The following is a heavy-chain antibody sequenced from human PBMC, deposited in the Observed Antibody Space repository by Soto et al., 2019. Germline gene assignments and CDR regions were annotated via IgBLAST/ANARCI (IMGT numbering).Heavy chain of an antibody. CDR3: ALGSMAVVPEY. J-gene: IGHJ4*02. CDR1: GDSISSYY. V-gene: IGHV4-59*01. CDR2: LYYGRSA. D-gene: IGHD2-15*01. Sequence: QVQLQESGPGLVKPSETLSLTCAVSGDSISSYYCMWIRQPPGKGLESIGYLYYGRSANYNPSLKRRVTLSVDTSTNQCSLTLSSMTAADTAGYYCALGSMAVVPEYWGQGTLVTVSS.